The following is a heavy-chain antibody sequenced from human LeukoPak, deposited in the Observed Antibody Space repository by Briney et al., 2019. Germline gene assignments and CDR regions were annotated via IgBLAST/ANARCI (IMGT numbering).Heavy chain of an antibody. J-gene: IGHJ3*02. CDR3: ARGGPGEALHI. V-gene: IGHV3-13*01. Sequence: GGSLRLSCAASGFIVSNSDMHWVRHVIGKGLEWVSVFGSSGDTYYSGSVKGRFSISRGSAKNSLDLQMSGLRAGDTAMYYCARGGPGEALHIWGQGTMVTVSS. CDR1: GFIVSNSD. CDR2: FGSSGDT. D-gene: IGHD3-10*01.